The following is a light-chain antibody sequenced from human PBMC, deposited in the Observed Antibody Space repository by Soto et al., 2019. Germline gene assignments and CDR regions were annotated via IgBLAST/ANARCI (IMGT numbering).Light chain of an antibody. CDR2: KAS. V-gene: IGKV1-5*03. Sequence: DIQMTQSPSTLSASVGDRVTITCRASQSISSWLAWYQQKPGKAPKVLISKASTLQSGVPSRFSGSRSATEFTLTFSSLQPDDFATYYCQQYHSYPYTFGQGTKLEI. J-gene: IGKJ2*01. CDR3: QQYHSYPYT. CDR1: QSISSW.